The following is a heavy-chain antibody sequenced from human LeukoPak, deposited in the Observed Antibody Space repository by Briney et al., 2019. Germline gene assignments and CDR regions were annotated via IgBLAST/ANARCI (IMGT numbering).Heavy chain of an antibody. Sequence: ASVKVSCKAFGYTFTGYNIRWVRQAPGQGLEWMGWINPNSGGTNYAQKFQDRVTMTRDTSISTVYMELSWLRSDDTAIYYCTRDSIGGSGCFDPWGQGTLVTVSS. V-gene: IGHV1-2*02. CDR1: GYTFTGYN. J-gene: IGHJ5*02. CDR2: INPNSGGT. D-gene: IGHD3-16*01. CDR3: TRDSIGGSGCFDP.